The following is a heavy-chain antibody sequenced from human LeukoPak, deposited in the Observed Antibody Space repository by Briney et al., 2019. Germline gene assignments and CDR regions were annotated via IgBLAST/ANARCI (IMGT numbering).Heavy chain of an antibody. D-gene: IGHD2-2*01. Sequence: SETLSLTCTVSGYSVSSGYYWGWIRQPPGKGLEWIASIYHSGDTYYNPSLRSRVTISLDTSKNQLSLKLSSVTAADTAVYYCARSKAHLSTSWYGNWFDPWGQGTLFTVSS. J-gene: IGHJ5*02. CDR2: IYHSGDT. V-gene: IGHV4-38-2*02. CDR1: GYSVSSGYY. CDR3: ARSKAHLSTSWYGNWFDP.